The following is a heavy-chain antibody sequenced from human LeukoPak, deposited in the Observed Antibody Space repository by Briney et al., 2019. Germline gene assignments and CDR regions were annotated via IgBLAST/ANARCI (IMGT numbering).Heavy chain of an antibody. CDR3: AKIRGYYDSSGYLPFFDY. CDR2: ISGSGGST. J-gene: IGHJ4*02. V-gene: IGHV3-23*01. D-gene: IGHD3-22*01. CDR1: GFTFSSYA. Sequence: GGSLRLSCAASGFTFSSYAMSWVRQAPGKGLEWVSAISGSGGSTYYADSVKGRFTTSRDNSKNTLYLQMNSLRAEDTAVYYCAKIRGYYDSSGYLPFFDYWGQGTLVTVSS.